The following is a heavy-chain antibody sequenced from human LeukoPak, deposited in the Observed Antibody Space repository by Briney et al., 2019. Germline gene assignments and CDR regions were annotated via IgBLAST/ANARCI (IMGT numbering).Heavy chain of an antibody. CDR2: IYTSGST. J-gene: IGHJ4*02. CDR1: GASIISSNYY. V-gene: IGHV4-61*02. CDR3: ARSPMVRGVITYFDY. Sequence: SETLSLTCTVSGASIISSNYYWTWIRQPAGKGLEWIGRIYTSGSTNYNPSLNSRVTISVDTSKNQFSLKLISVTAADTAVYYCARSPMVRGVITYFDYWGQGTLVTVSS. D-gene: IGHD3-10*01.